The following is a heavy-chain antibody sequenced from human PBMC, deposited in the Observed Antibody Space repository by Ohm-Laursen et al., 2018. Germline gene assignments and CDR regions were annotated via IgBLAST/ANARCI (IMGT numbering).Heavy chain of an antibody. D-gene: IGHD6-19*01. CDR2: IYYSGIT. CDR1: GGSIISYY. Sequence: SETLSLTCIVSGGSIISYYWSWIRQPPGKGLEWIGYIYYSGITNYNPSLKSRVTISVDTSKNQFSLKLSSVTAADTAVYYCARDSAVGGAFDIWGQGTVVIVSS. J-gene: IGHJ3*02. V-gene: IGHV4-59*01. CDR3: ARDSAVGGAFDI.